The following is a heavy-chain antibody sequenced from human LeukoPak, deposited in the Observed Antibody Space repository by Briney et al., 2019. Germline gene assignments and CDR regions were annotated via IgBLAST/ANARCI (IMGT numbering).Heavy chain of an antibody. CDR2: ISGGGGIT. D-gene: IGHD2-2*01. V-gene: IGHV3-23*01. CDR3: AKYGVDCSSTSCYPLYYMDV. J-gene: IGHJ6*03. CDR1: GFTFDSYA. Sequence: GGSLRLSCAASGFTFDSYAMTSVRQAPGKGLEWVSRISGGGGITNYADSVKGRFTISRDNSKYTLFLQMKSLRAEDTAVYYCAKYGVDCSSTSCYPLYYMDVWGKGTTVTVSS.